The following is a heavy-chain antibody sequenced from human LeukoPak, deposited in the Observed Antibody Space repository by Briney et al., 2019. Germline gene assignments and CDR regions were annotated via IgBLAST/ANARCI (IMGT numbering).Heavy chain of an antibody. CDR2: IDTSGTYI. Sequence: AGGSLRLSCAASGFTFSTYSMNWVRQAPGKGLEWVSFIDTSGTYIYYGESMKGCFTISRDNAKNSLYLQMNGLRAEDTAVYYCARGRSITLLRGVAMSDGFDIWGQGTMVAVSS. CDR3: ARGRSITLLRGVAMSDGFDI. V-gene: IGHV3-21*01. D-gene: IGHD3-10*01. CDR1: GFTFSTYS. J-gene: IGHJ3*02.